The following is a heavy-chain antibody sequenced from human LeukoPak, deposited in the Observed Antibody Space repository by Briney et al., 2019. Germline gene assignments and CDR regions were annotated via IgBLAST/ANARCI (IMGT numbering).Heavy chain of an antibody. Sequence: GASVKVSCKASGYTFTGYYMHWVRQAPGQGLEWMGWINPNSGDTNYAQKFQGRVTITADKSTSTAYMELSSLRSEDTAVYYCASSRWGELTVWGQGTMVTVSS. CDR2: INPNSGDT. D-gene: IGHD1-26*01. CDR1: GYTFTGYY. CDR3: ASSRWGELTV. V-gene: IGHV1-2*02. J-gene: IGHJ3*01.